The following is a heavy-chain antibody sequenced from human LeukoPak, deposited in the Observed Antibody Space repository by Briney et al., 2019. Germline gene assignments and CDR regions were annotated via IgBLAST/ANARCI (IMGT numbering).Heavy chain of an antibody. J-gene: IGHJ6*02. V-gene: IGHV4-59*08. CDR3: ARLSCSGGSCHPSYYYYYGMDV. CDR2: IYYSGST. D-gene: IGHD2-15*01. Sequence: SETLSLTCTVSGGSISSYYWSWIRQSPGKGLEWIGYIYYSGSTNYNPSLKSRVTISVDTSKNQFSLKLSAVTAADTAVYYCARLSCSGGSCHPSYYYYYGMDVWGQGTTVTVSS. CDR1: GGSISSYY.